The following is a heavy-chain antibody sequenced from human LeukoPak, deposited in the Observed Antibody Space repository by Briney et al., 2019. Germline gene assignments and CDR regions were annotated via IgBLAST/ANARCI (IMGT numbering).Heavy chain of an antibody. CDR3: ASMTYYYGSGSYSD. CDR1: GGSISSYY. J-gene: IGHJ1*01. Sequence: PSETLSLTCTVSGGSISSYYWSWIRQPPGKGLEWIGYIYYSGSTNYNPSLKSRVTISVDTSKNQFSLKLSSVTAADTAVYYCASMTYYYGSGSYSDWGQGTLVTVSS. CDR2: IYYSGST. V-gene: IGHV4-59*01. D-gene: IGHD3-10*01.